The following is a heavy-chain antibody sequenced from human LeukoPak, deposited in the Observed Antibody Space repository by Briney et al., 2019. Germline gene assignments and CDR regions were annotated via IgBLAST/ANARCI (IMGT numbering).Heavy chain of an antibody. J-gene: IGHJ4*02. CDR2: IYSGGST. CDR3: ARGVQWLPFDY. D-gene: IGHD6-19*01. CDR1: GFTVSSNY. V-gene: IGHV3-66*01. Sequence: GGSLRLSCAASGFTVSSNYKSWVRQPPAKGLEWVSVIYSGGSTYYADSVKGRFTISRDNSKNKLYLQMNSLRAEDTAVYYCARGVQWLPFDYWGQGTLVTVSS.